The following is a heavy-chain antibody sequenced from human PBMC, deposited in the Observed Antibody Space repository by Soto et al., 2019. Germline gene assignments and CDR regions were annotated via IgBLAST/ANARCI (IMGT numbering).Heavy chain of an antibody. J-gene: IGHJ4*02. CDR1: GGSVSSGSYF. CDR2: FYYSGST. CDR3: ARGRDYFDY. Sequence: SETLSLTCTVSGGSVSSGSYFWSWIRQPPGKGLEWIGYFYYSGSTNYNPSLKSRVTISLDTSKNQFSLKLSSLTAADTAVYYCARGRDYFDYWGQGTLVTVSS. V-gene: IGHV4-61*01.